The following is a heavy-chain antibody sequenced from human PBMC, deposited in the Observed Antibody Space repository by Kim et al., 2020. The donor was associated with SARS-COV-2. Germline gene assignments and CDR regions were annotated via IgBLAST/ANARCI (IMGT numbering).Heavy chain of an antibody. J-gene: IGHJ5*02. Sequence: NYNPSLKSRVTISVDTSKNQFSLKLSSVTAADTAVYYCARGGSRVNWFDPWGQGTLVTVSS. D-gene: IGHD6-13*01. V-gene: IGHV4-59*09. CDR3: ARGGSRVNWFDP.